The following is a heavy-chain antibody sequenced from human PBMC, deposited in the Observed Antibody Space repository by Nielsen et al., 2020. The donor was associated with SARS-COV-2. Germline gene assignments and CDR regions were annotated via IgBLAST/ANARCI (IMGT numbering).Heavy chain of an antibody. D-gene: IGHD4-17*01. Sequence: GSLRLSCTVSGGSISSGDYYWSWIRQPPGKGLEWIGYIYYSGSTKYNPSLKSRVTVSLDTSKNQFSLKLSSATAADTAVYYCARSFGDYEGGTYYYYYGMDVWGQGTTVTVSS. CDR3: ARSFGDYEGGTYYYYYGMDV. J-gene: IGHJ6*02. V-gene: IGHV4-61*08. CDR1: GGSISSGDYY. CDR2: IYYSGST.